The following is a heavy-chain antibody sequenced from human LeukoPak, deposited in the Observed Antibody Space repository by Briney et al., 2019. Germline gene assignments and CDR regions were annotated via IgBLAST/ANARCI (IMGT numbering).Heavy chain of an antibody. CDR3: ARSPMVRGVFDY. CDR2: INRSGST. J-gene: IGHJ4*02. Sequence: PSETLSLTCAVYGGSFSGYYWSWIRQPPGKGLEWIGEINRSGSTNYNPSLKSRVTISVDTSKNQFSLKLSSVTAADTAVYYCARSPMVRGVFDYWGQGTLVTVSS. CDR1: GGSFSGYY. V-gene: IGHV4-34*01. D-gene: IGHD3-10*01.